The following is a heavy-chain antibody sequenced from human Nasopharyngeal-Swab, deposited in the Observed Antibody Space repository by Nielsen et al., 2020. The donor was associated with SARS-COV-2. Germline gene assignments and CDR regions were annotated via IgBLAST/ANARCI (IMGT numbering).Heavy chain of an antibody. Sequence: GESLKISCAASGFTFSSYGMHWVRQAPGKGLEWVAVIWYDGSNKYYADSVKGRFTISRDNSKNTLYLQMNSLRAEDTAVYYCAREEGIAAAGRAFYGMDVWGQGTTVTVSS. D-gene: IGHD6-13*01. CDR3: AREEGIAAAGRAFYGMDV. CDR2: IWYDGSNK. CDR1: GFTFSSYG. J-gene: IGHJ6*02. V-gene: IGHV3-33*01.